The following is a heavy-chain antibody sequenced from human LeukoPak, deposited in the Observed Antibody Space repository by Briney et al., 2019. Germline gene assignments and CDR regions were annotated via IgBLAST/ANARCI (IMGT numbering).Heavy chain of an antibody. CDR1: GFIFSNYA. CDR3: ARRQWLPASPPHAFDI. Sequence: GGSLRLSCAASGFIFSNYAMSWVRQAPGKGLEWVSVMGDSDASAFYVDSVKARFTISRDNSKNTLSLQMDSLRAEDTAIYYCARRQWLPASPPHAFDIWGQGTMVTVSS. J-gene: IGHJ3*02. V-gene: IGHV3-23*01. D-gene: IGHD6-19*01. CDR2: MGDSDASA.